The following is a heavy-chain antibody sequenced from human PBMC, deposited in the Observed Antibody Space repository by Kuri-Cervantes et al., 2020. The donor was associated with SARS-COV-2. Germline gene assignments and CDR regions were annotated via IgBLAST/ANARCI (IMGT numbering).Heavy chain of an antibody. CDR2: INHRGDT. Sequence: SETLSLTCALYYGTLTGYQWSWIRQPPGKGLEWIGGINHRGDTYYNPSLEGRVTISRDTSENQFSLKLSSVTAADTAVYYCASSGWTNKYYFDYWGQGTLVTVSS. D-gene: IGHD6-19*01. CDR1: YGTLTGYQ. V-gene: IGHV4-34*08. J-gene: IGHJ4*02. CDR3: ASSGWTNKYYFDY.